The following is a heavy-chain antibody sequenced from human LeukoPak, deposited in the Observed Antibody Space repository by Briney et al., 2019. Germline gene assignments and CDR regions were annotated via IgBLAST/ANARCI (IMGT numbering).Heavy chain of an antibody. Sequence: GGSLRLSCAASGVTFSNYGMSWVRQAPGKGLESVSRINTDGTVTTYADSVKGRFTVSRDNADNTMFLQMNSVRDEDTAVYYCATKQWLAPPPDSWGQGTPVTVSS. J-gene: IGHJ4*02. V-gene: IGHV3-74*01. CDR2: INTDGTVT. CDR3: ATKQWLAPPPDS. D-gene: IGHD6-19*01. CDR1: GVTFSNYG.